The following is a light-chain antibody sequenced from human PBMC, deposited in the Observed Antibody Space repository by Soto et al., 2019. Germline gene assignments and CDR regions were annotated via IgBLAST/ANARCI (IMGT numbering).Light chain of an antibody. V-gene: IGKV4-1*01. CDR1: HSLFFGSNNKNF. CDR2: WSS. J-gene: IGKJ1*01. CDR3: LQYFSTPRT. Sequence: DVFVTQSPDSLAVSLGERATINCRSSHSLFFGSNNKNFLSWYQQKPGHPPKLLITWSSTRESGVPDRFTGSGSGTDFSLTITNMQAEDVAVYYCLQYFSTPRTFGQGTKVDIK.